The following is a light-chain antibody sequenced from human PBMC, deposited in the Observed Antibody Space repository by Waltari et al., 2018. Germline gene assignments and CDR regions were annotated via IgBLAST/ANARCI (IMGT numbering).Light chain of an antibody. CDR3: MIWYSAAWV. V-gene: IGLV5-45*02. Sequence: QAVVTQPSSLSASPGASASLTCTFRSGLIFRTYNIYLYQQKPGSPPRYLLRSNSASDKQQGFGVPIRFSGSKDVSANSGILLISGLQSEDEADYYCMIWYSAAWVFGGGTKLNVL. CDR1: SGLIFRTYN. CDR2: SNSASDK. J-gene: IGLJ3*02.